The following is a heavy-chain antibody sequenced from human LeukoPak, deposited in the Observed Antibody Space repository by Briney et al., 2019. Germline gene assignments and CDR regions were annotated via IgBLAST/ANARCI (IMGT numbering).Heavy chain of an antibody. D-gene: IGHD6-19*01. CDR2: MNPNSGNT. J-gene: IGHJ4*02. V-gene: IGHV1-18*01. CDR3: ARVRVAVGIDTRNFDY. Sequence: ASVKVSCKASGYTFTSYDINWVRQATGQGLEWMGWMNPNSGNTNYAQKLQGRVTMTTDTSTSTAYMELRSLRSDDTAVYYCARVRVAVGIDTRNFDYWGQGTLVTVSS. CDR1: GYTFTSYD.